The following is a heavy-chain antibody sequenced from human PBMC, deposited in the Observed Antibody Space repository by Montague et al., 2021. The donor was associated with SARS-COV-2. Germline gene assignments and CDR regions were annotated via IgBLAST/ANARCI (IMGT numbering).Heavy chain of an antibody. D-gene: IGHD3-22*01. Sequence: SETLSLTCTVSGGSISSNNYYWDWIRQPPGKGLEWIGSIYDSGSTYYNPSLKSRVTISVDTSKNHFSLKLNSVTAADTAVYYCARRGRKLLQVAITIGGFDIWGQGTMVTVSS. J-gene: IGHJ3*02. CDR3: ARRGRKLLQVAITIGGFDI. V-gene: IGHV4-39*02. CDR2: IYDSGST. CDR1: GGSISSNNYY.